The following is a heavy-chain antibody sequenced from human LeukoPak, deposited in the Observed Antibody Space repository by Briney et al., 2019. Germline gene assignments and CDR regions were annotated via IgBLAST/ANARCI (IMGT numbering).Heavy chain of an antibody. CDR2: ISSSSSYI. V-gene: IGHV3-21*01. J-gene: IGHJ4*02. Sequence: GGSLRLSCAASGFTFSSYGMNWVRQAPGKGLEWVSSISSSSSYIYYADSVKGRFTISRDNAKNSLYLQMNSLRAEDTAVYYCARDRGIMITFGGVIAHDYWGQGTLVTVSS. D-gene: IGHD3-16*02. CDR3: ARDRGIMITFGGVIAHDY. CDR1: GFTFSSYG.